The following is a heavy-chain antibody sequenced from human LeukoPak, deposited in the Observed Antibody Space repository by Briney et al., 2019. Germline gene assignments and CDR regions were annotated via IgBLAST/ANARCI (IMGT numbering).Heavy chain of an antibody. D-gene: IGHD5-12*01. CDR2: INWNGRST. CDR3: ARVSKDGGYDWGAFDS. V-gene: IGHV3-20*04. J-gene: IGHJ4*02. Sequence: GGSLRLSCEASGFKFDDYGMGWVRQVPGKGLEWVSGINWNGRSTGYIDSVKGRFTISRDNAKNSLYLQMHSLRAEDTAFYYCARVSKDGGYDWGAFDSWGQGTLVTVSS. CDR1: GFKFDDYG.